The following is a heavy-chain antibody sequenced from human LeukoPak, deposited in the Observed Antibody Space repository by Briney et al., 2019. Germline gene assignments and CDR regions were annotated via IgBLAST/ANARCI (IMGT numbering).Heavy chain of an antibody. CDR2: INHSGST. J-gene: IGHJ4*02. Sequence: SETLSLTCAVYGGSFSGYYWSWIRQAPGKGLEWIGEINHSGSTNYNPSLKSRVTISVDTSKNQFSLKLSSVTAADTAVYYCARELPHYYYDSSGYFDYWGQGTLVTVSS. V-gene: IGHV4-34*01. CDR1: GGSFSGYY. D-gene: IGHD3-22*01. CDR3: ARELPHYYYDSSGYFDY.